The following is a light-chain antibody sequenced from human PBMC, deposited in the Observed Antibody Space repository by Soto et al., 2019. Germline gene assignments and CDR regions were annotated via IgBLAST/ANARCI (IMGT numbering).Light chain of an antibody. CDR3: SSYTSSTPWV. CDR1: SSDVGGYNY. Sequence: QSALTQPASVSWSPGQSITISCTGTSSDVGGYNYVSWYQQHPGKAPKLMIYDVRNRPSGVSNRFSGSKSGNTASLTISGLQAEDEADYYCSSYTSSTPWVFGTGTKVTVL. CDR2: DVR. V-gene: IGLV2-14*01. J-gene: IGLJ1*01.